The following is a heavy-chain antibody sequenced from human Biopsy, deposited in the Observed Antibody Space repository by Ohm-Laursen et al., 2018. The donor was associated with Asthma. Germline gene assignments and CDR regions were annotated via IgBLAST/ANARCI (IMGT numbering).Heavy chain of an antibody. D-gene: IGHD3-22*01. CDR3: ARIPRRSGSYFVDY. V-gene: IGHV4-31*03. Sequence: TLSLTCTVSDDSITSGGCCWNWIRQHPGKGLEWIGYIHHSGTSYFNPSLKSRVSFSRDTSKNQLSLRLSSVTAADTAMYYCARIPRRSGSYFVDYWGQGTLVTVSS. J-gene: IGHJ4*02. CDR2: IHHSGTS. CDR1: DDSITSGGCC.